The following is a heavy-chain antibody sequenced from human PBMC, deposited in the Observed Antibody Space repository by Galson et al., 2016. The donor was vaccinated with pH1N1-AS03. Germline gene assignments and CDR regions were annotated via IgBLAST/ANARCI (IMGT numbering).Heavy chain of an antibody. CDR3: ARTSGAYFGSASDI. V-gene: IGHV3-48*04. CDR1: GFIFSNFG. J-gene: IGHJ3*02. CDR2: IDSSDSTTI. D-gene: IGHD1-26*01. Sequence: SLRLSCAASGFIFSNFGMNWVRQAPGKGPEWVSSIDSSDSTTIYYADSVKGRFTISRDNAKNSLYLQMNSLTAEDTAIYYCARTSGAYFGSASDIWGQGTM.